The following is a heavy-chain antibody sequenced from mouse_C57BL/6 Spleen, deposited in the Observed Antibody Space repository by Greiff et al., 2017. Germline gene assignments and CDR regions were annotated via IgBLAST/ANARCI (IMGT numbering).Heavy chain of an antibody. J-gene: IGHJ4*01. CDR2: INPNYGTT. V-gene: IGHV1-39*01. Sequence: EVQLQQSGPELVKPGASVKISCKASGYSFTDYNMNWVKQSNGKSLEWIGVINPNYGTTSYNQKFKGKATLTVDQSSSTAYMQLNSLTSDDSAVYYCASGIYYYGSSYDYAMDYWGQGTSVTVSS. CDR1: GYSFTDYN. D-gene: IGHD1-1*01. CDR3: ASGIYYYGSSYDYAMDY.